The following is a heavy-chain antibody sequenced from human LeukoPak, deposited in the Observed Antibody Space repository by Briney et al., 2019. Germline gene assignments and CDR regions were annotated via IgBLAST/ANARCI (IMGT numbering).Heavy chain of an antibody. CDR2: IYYSGST. D-gene: IGHD3-10*01. J-gene: IGHJ4*02. Sequence: SETLSLTCTVSGGSISSYYWSWIRQPPGKGLEWIGYIYYSGSTNYNPSLKSRVTISVDTSKNQFSLKLSSVTAADTAVYYCARSFGGDYFDYWGQGTLVTVSS. CDR1: GGSISSYY. CDR3: ARSFGGDYFDY. V-gene: IGHV4-59*01.